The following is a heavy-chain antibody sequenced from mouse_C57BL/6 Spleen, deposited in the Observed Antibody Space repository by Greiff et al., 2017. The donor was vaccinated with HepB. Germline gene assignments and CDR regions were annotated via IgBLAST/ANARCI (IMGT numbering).Heavy chain of an antibody. CDR3: TTAGGLRRYAMDY. CDR2: IDPEDGDT. D-gene: IGHD2-4*01. CDR1: GFNIKDYY. Sequence: VQLQQSGAELVRPGASVKLSCTASGFNIKDYYMHWVKQRPEQGLEWIGRIDPEDGDTEYAPKFQGKATMTADTSSNTAYLQLSSLTSEDTAVYYCTTAGGLRRYAMDYWGQGTSVTVSS. J-gene: IGHJ4*01. V-gene: IGHV14-1*01.